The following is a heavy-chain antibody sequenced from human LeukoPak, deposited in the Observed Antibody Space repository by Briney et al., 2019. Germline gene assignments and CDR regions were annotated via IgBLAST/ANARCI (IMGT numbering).Heavy chain of an antibody. D-gene: IGHD6-13*01. CDR2: VYHSGST. J-gene: IGHJ4*02. V-gene: IGHV4-4*02. CDR1: GDSISTNHW. Sequence: SGTLSLTCAVSGDSISTNHWWSWVRQPPGKGLEWIGEVYHSGSTNYNPSLKSRVTISVDKSKNLFSLKLSSVTAADTAVYYCARTLAAAGTGFFDYWGQGTLVTVSS. CDR3: ARTLAAAGTGFFDY.